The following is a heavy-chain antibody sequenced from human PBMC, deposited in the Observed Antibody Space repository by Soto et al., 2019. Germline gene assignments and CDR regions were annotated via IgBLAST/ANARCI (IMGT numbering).Heavy chain of an antibody. V-gene: IGHV2-5*02. CDR3: AHSSRSSGSLPFDY. J-gene: IGHJ4*02. CDR2: IYWDDDE. Sequence: SGPTPVNPTQTLTLTCTFSGFSLSTSGVGVGWIRQPPGKALEWLALIYWDDDERYRPSLKSRLTITKDTSKNQVVLTMSNMDPVDTATYYCAHSSRSSGSLPFDYWGQGTLVTVSS. CDR1: GFSLSTSGVG. D-gene: IGHD3-10*01.